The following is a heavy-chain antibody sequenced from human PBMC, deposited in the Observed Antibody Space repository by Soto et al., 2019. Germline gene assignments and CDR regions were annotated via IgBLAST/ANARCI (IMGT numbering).Heavy chain of an antibody. J-gene: IGHJ4*02. V-gene: IGHV5-51*01. D-gene: IGHD5-18*01. CDR3: ARAARECSYGNRFDY. Sequence: PGESLKISCKGSGYSFTSYWISWVRQMPGKGLEWMGIIYPGDSDTTYSPSFRGQVTISADKSISTAYLQWSSLKASGTATYYCARAARECSYGNRFDYWGQGTLVTVSS. CDR2: IYPGDSDT. CDR1: GYSFTSYW.